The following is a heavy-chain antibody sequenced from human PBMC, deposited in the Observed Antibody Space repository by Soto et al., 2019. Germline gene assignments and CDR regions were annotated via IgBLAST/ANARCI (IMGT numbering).Heavy chain of an antibody. Sequence: VQLVESGGGLVQPGGSLRLSCAASGFTFSGYWMSWVRQVPGKGLEWVANIKQDGSEKYYVDSVKGRFTISRDNAKNSLYLLMNSLRAEDTAVYYCAKNNRYCSSTNCFVFDYWGQGTLVTVSS. CDR2: IKQDGSEK. D-gene: IGHD2-2*01. CDR3: AKNNRYCSSTNCFVFDY. CDR1: GFTFSGYW. V-gene: IGHV3-7*01. J-gene: IGHJ4*02.